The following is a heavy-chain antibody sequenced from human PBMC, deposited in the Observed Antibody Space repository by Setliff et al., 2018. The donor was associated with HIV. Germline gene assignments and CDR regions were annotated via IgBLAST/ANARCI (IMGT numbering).Heavy chain of an antibody. Sequence: GGSLRLSCVASGFTFSDYYMSWIRQAPGKGLEWISYISSSGATKYYADSVKGRFTISRDNTKNSLYLQMNSLRAEDTAVYHCARDGPGRARADYYGMDVWGQGTTVTVSS. V-gene: IGHV3-11*04. CDR3: ARDGPGRARADYYGMDV. CDR1: GFTFSDYY. J-gene: IGHJ6*02. CDR2: ISSSGATK.